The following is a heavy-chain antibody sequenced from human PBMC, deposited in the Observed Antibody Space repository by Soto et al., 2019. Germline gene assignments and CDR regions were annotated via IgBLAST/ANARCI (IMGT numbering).Heavy chain of an antibody. CDR1: GGSISSGGYY. CDR3: ASSLGPRLVYCTKGVCDTDPRVDY. V-gene: IGHV4-31*03. CDR2: IYYSGST. J-gene: IGHJ4*02. Sequence: TLSLTCTVSGGSISSGGYYWSWIRQHPGKGLEWIGYIYYSGSTYYNPSLKSRVTISVDTSKNQFSLKLSSVTAADTAVYYCASSLGPRLVYCTKGVCDTDPRVDYGGQGTLVTVPS. D-gene: IGHD2-8*01.